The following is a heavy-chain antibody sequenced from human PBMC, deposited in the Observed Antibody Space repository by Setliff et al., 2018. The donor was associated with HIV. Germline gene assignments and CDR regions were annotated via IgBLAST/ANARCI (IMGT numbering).Heavy chain of an antibody. Sequence: SETLSLTCTVSGDSTSSYYWTWIRQPPGKGLEWIGYVYYSGSSNYNPSLQSRVTISVDTSKNQFFLILSSVTAADTAMYYCARSYGYNVDYWGQGKLVTVSS. J-gene: IGHJ4*02. V-gene: IGHV4-59*01. CDR1: GDSTSSYY. D-gene: IGHD3-16*01. CDR2: VYYSGSS. CDR3: ARSYGYNVDY.